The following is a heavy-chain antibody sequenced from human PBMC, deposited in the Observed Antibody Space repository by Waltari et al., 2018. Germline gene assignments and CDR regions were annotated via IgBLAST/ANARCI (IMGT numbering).Heavy chain of an antibody. V-gene: IGHV4-34*01. CDR3: AGGTASAWELGHS. CDR2: IKESGLT. D-gene: IGHD1-26*01. CDR1: GGSFSDYY. J-gene: IGHJ4*02. Sequence: QVQLHQGGAGLLKPSETLSLTCVVYGGSFSDYYWSWIRKPTGKGRGWLGEIKESGLTNYNPSVKSRATMSLDTSKNQFSLKLSSLTAADTAVYYCAGGTASAWELGHSWGQGTLVTVSS.